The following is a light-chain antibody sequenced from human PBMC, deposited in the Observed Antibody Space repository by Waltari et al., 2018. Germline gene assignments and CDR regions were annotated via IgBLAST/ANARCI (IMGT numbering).Light chain of an antibody. CDR3: QQYNSYSPLT. CDR2: KAS. V-gene: IGKV1-5*03. Sequence: IQMTQSPSTLSASTAENVTTPSRASQSISSCLAWYQQKPGKAPKLLIYKASSLESGVPSRFSGSGSGTEFTLTISSLQPDDFATYYCQQYNSYSPLTFGGGTKVEIK. J-gene: IGKJ4*01. CDR1: QSISSC.